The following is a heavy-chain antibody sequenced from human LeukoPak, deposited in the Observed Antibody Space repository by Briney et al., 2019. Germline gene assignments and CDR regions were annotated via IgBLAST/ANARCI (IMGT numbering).Heavy chain of an antibody. D-gene: IGHD3-10*01. CDR2: IIPIFGTA. J-gene: IGHJ6*02. Sequence: SVKVSCKASGGTFSSYAIGWVRQAPGQGLEWMGGIIPIFGTANYAQKFQGRVTITADESTSTAYMELSSLRSEDTAVYYCHYSDGRNYYYYYGMDVWGQGTTVTVSS. CDR3: HYSDGRNYYYYYGMDV. CDR1: GGTFSSYA. V-gene: IGHV1-69*13.